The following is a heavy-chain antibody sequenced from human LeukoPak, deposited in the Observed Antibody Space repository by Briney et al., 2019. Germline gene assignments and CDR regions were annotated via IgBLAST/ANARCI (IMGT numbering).Heavy chain of an antibody. D-gene: IGHD6-13*01. V-gene: IGHV3-33*01. Sequence: GGSLRLSCATSGFTFSSYGMHWVRQAPGKGLEWVAVIWYDGSSEYYADSVKGRFTISRDNSKNTLYLQMNSLRAEDTAVYYCARDKSSWPSSYFDYWGQGTLVTVSS. CDR2: IWYDGSSE. J-gene: IGHJ4*02. CDR1: GFTFSSYG. CDR3: ARDKSSWPSSYFDY.